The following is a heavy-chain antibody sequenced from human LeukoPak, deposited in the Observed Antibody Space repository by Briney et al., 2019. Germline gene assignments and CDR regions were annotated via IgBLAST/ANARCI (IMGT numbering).Heavy chain of an antibody. J-gene: IGHJ4*02. Sequence: PSETLSLTCTVSGGSISSYYWSWIRQPPGKGLEWIGYIYYSGSTNYNPSLKSRVTISVDTSKNQFSLKLSSVTATDTAVYYCARRDLNYYDSSGYGYYFDYWGQGTLVTVSS. CDR3: ARRDLNYYDSSGYGYYFDY. CDR1: GGSISSYY. CDR2: IYYSGST. D-gene: IGHD3-22*01. V-gene: IGHV4-59*08.